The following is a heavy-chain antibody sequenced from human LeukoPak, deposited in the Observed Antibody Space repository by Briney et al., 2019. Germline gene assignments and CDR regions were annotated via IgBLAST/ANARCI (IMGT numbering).Heavy chain of an antibody. J-gene: IGHJ5*02. D-gene: IGHD1-1*01. V-gene: IGHV3-23*01. Sequence: GGSLRLSCVVSGVTFSNYAMSWVRQAPGKGLEWISGISGSGDRTDQPDSVKGRFTISRDNSENTLYLQMDSLRAEDTAIYYCARDLTRTSNWFDPWGQGTLVTVSS. CDR3: ARDLTRTSNWFDP. CDR1: GVTFSNYA. CDR2: ISGSGDRT.